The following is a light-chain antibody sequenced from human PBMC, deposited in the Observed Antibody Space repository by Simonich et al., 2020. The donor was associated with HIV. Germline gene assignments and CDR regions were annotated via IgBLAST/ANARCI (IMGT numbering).Light chain of an antibody. CDR2: GAS. CDR1: QSISNN. J-gene: IGKJ2*01. CDR3: QQHNNWPT. Sequence: EIVMTQFPATLSVSPGERATLSCRASQSISNNFTWYQQKPGQAPRLLTNGASTRATGIPARFSGSGSGTEFTLTISSMQSEDFAVYYCQQHNNWPTFGQGTNLEIK. V-gene: IGKV3-15*01.